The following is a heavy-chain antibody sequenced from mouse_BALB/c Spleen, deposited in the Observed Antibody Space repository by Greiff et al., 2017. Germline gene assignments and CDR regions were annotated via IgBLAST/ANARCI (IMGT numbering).Heavy chain of an antibody. V-gene: IGHV14-1*02. Sequence: EVQLHQSGAELVRPGALVKLSCKASGFNINDYYMHWVKQRPEQGLEWIGWIDPENGNTIYDPKFQGKASITADTSSNTAYLQLSSLTSEDTAVYYCARAGGDDGDWYFDVWGAGTTVTVSS. CDR3: ARAGGDDGDWYFDV. CDR2: IDPENGNT. CDR1: GFNINDYY. J-gene: IGHJ1*01. D-gene: IGHD2-2*01.